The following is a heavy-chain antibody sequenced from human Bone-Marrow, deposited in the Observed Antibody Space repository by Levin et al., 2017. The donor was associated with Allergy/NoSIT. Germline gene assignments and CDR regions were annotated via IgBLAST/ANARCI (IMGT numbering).Heavy chain of an antibody. J-gene: IGHJ4*02. D-gene: IGHD6-19*01. CDR2: ISHNSGTT. V-gene: IGHV3-48*03. CDR1: GITFSTYE. Sequence: GESLKISCAASGITFSTYEMNWVRQAPGKGLEWISYISHNSGTTDYTDSVRGRFTISRDNAKNSLYLHMSGLRAEDTAIYYCARDYTSGWYFDYWGQGTLVTVSS. CDR3: ARDYTSGWYFDY.